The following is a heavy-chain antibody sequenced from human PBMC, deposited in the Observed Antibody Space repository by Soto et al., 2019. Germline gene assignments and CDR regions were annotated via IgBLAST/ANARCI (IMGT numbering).Heavy chain of an antibody. J-gene: IGHJ6*02. CDR2: FDPEDGET. CDR1: GYTLTELS. Sequence: ASVKVSCKVSGYTLTELSMHWVRQAPGKGLEWMGGFDPEDGETIYAQKFQGRVTMTEDTSTDTAYMELSSLRSEDTAVYYCATRRIQLWLNGMDVWGQGTTVTVSS. CDR3: ATRRIQLWLNGMDV. D-gene: IGHD5-18*01. V-gene: IGHV1-24*01.